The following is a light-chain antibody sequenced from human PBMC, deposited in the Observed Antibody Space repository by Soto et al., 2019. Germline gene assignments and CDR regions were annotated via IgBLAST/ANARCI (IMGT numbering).Light chain of an antibody. J-gene: IGKJ4*01. CDR1: QSVSSY. V-gene: IGKV3-11*01. CDR2: DAS. Sequence: EIVLTQSPATLSLSPGKRATLSCRASQSVSSYLGWYQQKPGQAPRLLIYDASNRATGIPARFSGSGSGTDFTLTISSLVPEDFAVYYCQQRSNWPLTFGGGTKVEIK. CDR3: QQRSNWPLT.